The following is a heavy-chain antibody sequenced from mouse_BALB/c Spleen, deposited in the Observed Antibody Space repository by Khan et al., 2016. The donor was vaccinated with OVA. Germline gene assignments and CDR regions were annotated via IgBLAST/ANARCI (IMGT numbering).Heavy chain of an antibody. Sequence: VQLQESGAELARPGASVKLSCKASGYTFTDYYINWVKQRPGQGLEWIGEISPGSGDTYYNEKFKGKATLTADKSSTTAYMQLSSLTSEASAISFYTRSNYFGYTFAYWGQGTLVTVSA. J-gene: IGHJ3*01. V-gene: IGHV1-77*01. CDR1: GYTFTDYY. CDR3: TRSNYFGYTFAY. CDR2: ISPGSGDT. D-gene: IGHD1-2*01.